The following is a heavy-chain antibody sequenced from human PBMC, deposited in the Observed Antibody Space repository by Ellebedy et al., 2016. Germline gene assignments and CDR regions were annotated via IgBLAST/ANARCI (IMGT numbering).Heavy chain of an antibody. CDR2: IFSDGNT. Sequence: GESLKISCAASGFTVSTNYMKWVRQAPGKGLEWVSAIFSDGNTYYADSVKGRFTISRDNSKNTLYLQMNSLRAEDTAVYYCARGVGSDWFDPWGQGTLVTVSS. V-gene: IGHV3-53*01. D-gene: IGHD2-15*01. CDR3: ARGVGSDWFDP. CDR1: GFTVSTNY. J-gene: IGHJ5*02.